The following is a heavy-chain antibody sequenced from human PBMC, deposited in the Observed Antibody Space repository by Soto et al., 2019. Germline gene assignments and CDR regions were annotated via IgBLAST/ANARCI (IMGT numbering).Heavy chain of an antibody. CDR2: INPSGGST. J-gene: IGHJ5*02. Sequence: ASVKVSCKASGYTFTSYYLHWVRQAPGQGLEWMGIINPSGGSTSYAQKFQGRVTMTRDTSTSTVYMELSSLRSEDTAVYYCARDRPPFNWFDPWGQGTLVTVSS. CDR3: ARDRPPFNWFDP. V-gene: IGHV1-46*01. CDR1: GYTFTSYY.